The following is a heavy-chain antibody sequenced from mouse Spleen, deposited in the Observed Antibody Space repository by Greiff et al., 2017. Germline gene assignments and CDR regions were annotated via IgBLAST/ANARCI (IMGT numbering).Heavy chain of an antibody. CDR1: GYAFSSYW. D-gene: IGHD4-1*01. V-gene: IGHV1S26*01. Sequence: VQLQQSGAELVKPGASVKISCKASGYAFSSYWMNWVKQRPGQGLEWIGYINPSSGYTKYNQKFKDKATLTADKSSSTAYMQLSSLTSEDSAVYYCARWDWDGYWGQGTTLTVSS. CDR3: ARWDWDGY. J-gene: IGHJ2*01. CDR2: INPSSGYT.